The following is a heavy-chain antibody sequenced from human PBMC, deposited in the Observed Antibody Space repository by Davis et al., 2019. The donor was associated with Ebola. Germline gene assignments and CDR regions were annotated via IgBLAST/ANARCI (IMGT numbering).Heavy chain of an antibody. CDR1: GGSISSGDYY. CDR2: IYYSGST. CDR3: ARASGDSSGYYYVGFDP. J-gene: IGHJ5*02. Sequence: MPSETLSLTCTVSGGSISSGDYYWSWIRQPPGKGLEWIGYIYYSGSTYYNPSLKSRVTISVDTSKNQFSLKLSSVTAADTAVYYCARASGDSSGYYYVGFDPWGQGTLVTVSS. D-gene: IGHD3-22*01. V-gene: IGHV4-30-4*01.